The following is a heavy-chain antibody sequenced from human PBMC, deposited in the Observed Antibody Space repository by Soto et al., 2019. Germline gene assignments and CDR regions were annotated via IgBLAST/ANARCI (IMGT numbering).Heavy chain of an antibody. CDR3: AKDVNYDILAGYYYY. V-gene: IGHV3-23*01. CDR1: DFSISNYG. CDR2: IRGRGGDT. D-gene: IGHD3-9*01. J-gene: IGHJ4*02. Sequence: EVQLLESGGGLVQPGGSLRLSCAVSDFSISNYGMTWVRQAPGKGLEWVSTIRGRGGDTYYADSVRGRFTISRDTSKNTLFLQMRRLRAEDTAVYYCAKDVNYDILAGYYYYWGQGTQVTVSS.